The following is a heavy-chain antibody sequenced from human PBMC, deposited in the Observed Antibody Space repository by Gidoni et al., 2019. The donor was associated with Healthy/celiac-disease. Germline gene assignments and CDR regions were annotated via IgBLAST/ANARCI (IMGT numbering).Heavy chain of an antibody. D-gene: IGHD6-13*01. CDR1: GGSISSSSYY. CDR2: IYYSGST. Sequence: QLQLQESGPGLVKPSETLSLTCTVSGGSISSSSYYWGWIRQPPGKGLEWIGSIYYSGSTYYNPSLKSRVTISVDTSKNQFSLKLSSVTAADTAVYYCATLAAAGTYRYYYYGMDVWGQGTTVTVSS. J-gene: IGHJ6*02. CDR3: ATLAAAGTYRYYYYGMDV. V-gene: IGHV4-39*01.